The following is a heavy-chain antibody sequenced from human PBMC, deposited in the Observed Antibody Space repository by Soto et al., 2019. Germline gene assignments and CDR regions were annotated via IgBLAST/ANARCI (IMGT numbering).Heavy chain of an antibody. J-gene: IGHJ4*02. CDR1: GFRFSHYG. V-gene: IGHV3-33*01. CDR3: SRRGSGTNSIYY. CDR2: IWSDGSDK. D-gene: IGHD1-26*01. Sequence: QVQLVESGGGVVQPGRSLGLSCAASGFRFSHYGMHWVRQAPGKGLEWVSVIWSDGSDKYYADSVKGRFTISRDNSKNTLYLQMNSLRVEDTAVYYCSRRGSGTNSIYYWGQGTLVTVSS.